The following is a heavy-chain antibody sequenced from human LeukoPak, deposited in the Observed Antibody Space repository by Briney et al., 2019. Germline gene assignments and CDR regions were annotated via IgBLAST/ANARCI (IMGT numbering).Heavy chain of an antibody. D-gene: IGHD6-6*01. CDR1: GGSISTYY. CDR2: IYYSGST. V-gene: IGHV4-59*01. J-gene: IGHJ4*02. Sequence: SETLSLTCTVSGGSISTYYWTWIRQPPGKGLEWIGYIYYSGSTNYNPSLKSRVTMTTDTSTSTAYMELRSLRPDDTAVYYCARDRWRDSTSSFDYWGQGTLVTVSS. CDR3: ARDRWRDSTSSFDY.